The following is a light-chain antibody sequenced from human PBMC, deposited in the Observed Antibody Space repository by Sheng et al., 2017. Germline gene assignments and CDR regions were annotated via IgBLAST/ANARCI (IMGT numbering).Light chain of an antibody. CDR3: QQYNNWPPLT. V-gene: IGKV3-15*01. J-gene: IGKJ4*01. CDR2: GAS. Sequence: EIVLTQSPATLSLSPGERATLSCRASQSVSNYLAWYQHKPGQAPRLLIYGASTRAAGIPDRFSGSGSGTEFTLSISSLQSEDFAVYYCQQYNNWPPLTFGGGTKVDI. CDR1: QSVSNY.